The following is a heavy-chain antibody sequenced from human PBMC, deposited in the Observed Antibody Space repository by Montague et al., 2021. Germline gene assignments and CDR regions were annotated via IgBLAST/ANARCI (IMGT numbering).Heavy chain of an antibody. J-gene: IGHJ4*02. D-gene: IGHD3-3*01. V-gene: IGHV3-9*01. CDR2: INGNSINI. CDR3: VKDTRDYYPDF. CDR1: GFIFNNYV. Sequence: SLRLSCAASGFIFNNYVMNRVRQAPGKGLEWVSGINGNSINIDYADSVKGRFTISRDNAKNSLYLQMNSLRAEDTALYYCVKDTRDYYPDFWGQGILVTVSS.